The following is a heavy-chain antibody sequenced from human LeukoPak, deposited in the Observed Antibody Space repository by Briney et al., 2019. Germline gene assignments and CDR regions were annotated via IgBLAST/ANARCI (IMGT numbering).Heavy chain of an antibody. Sequence: GGSLRLSCAASGFTFSSYGMHWVRQAPGKGLEWVAFIRYNGSNKYYADSVKGRFTISRDNSKNTLYLQKNSLRAEDTAVYYCAKDATITMVRGVINWFDPWGQGTLVTVSS. J-gene: IGHJ5*02. CDR1: GFTFSSYG. CDR2: IRYNGSNK. V-gene: IGHV3-30*02. D-gene: IGHD3-10*01. CDR3: AKDATITMVRGVINWFDP.